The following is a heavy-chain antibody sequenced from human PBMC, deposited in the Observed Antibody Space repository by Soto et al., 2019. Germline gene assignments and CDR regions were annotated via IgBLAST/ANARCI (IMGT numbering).Heavy chain of an antibody. J-gene: IGHJ6*02. D-gene: IGHD5-12*01. V-gene: IGHV5-51*01. Sequence: GESLKISCKGSGYSFTSYWIGWVRQMPGKGLEWMGIIYPGDSDTRYSPSFQGQVTISADKYISTAYLQWSSLKASDTAMYYCEIRGYYYGMDVRCQGTRVTFS. CDR1: GYSFTSYW. CDR3: EIRGYYYGMDV. CDR2: IYPGDSDT.